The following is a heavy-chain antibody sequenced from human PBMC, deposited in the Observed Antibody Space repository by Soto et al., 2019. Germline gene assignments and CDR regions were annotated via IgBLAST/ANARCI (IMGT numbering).Heavy chain of an antibody. J-gene: IGHJ6*02. V-gene: IGHV3-30*04. CDR3: ARDCGYRYRYRVRWYYYYGMDV. CDR2: MSYDGSNK. D-gene: IGHD5-18*01. Sequence: GGSLRLSCAASGFTFNTYAMHWVRQAPGKGLEWVTVMSYDGSNKYYADSVKGRFTVSRDNSKNTLYLQMNSLKAEDTAVYYCARDCGYRYRYRVRWYYYYGMDVWGQGTTRTVS. CDR1: GFTFNTYA.